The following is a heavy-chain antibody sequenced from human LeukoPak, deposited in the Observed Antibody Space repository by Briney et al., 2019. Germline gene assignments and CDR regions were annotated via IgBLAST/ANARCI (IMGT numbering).Heavy chain of an antibody. D-gene: IGHD3-10*01. Sequence: ASVTVSCKASGYTFTGYYMHWVRQAPGQGLEWMGWINPNSGGTNYAQKFQGRVTMTRDTPISTAYMELSRLRSDDTAVYYCARVSITMVRGGNYYYMDVWGKGTTVTVSS. CDR2: INPNSGGT. CDR1: GYTFTGYY. CDR3: ARVSITMVRGGNYYYMDV. J-gene: IGHJ6*03. V-gene: IGHV1-2*02.